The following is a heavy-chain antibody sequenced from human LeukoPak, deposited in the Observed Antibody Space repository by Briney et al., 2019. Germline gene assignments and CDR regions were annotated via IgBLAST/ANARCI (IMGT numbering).Heavy chain of an antibody. Sequence: SETLSLTCTVSGGSISSYYWSWIRQPPGKGLEWIGYIYYSGSTNYNPSLKSRVTISVDTSKNQFSLKLSSVTAADTAVYYCARPTSSGWITLWGQGTLVTVSS. CDR3: ARPTSSGWITL. V-gene: IGHV4-59*01. D-gene: IGHD6-19*01. J-gene: IGHJ4*02. CDR1: GGSISSYY. CDR2: IYYSGST.